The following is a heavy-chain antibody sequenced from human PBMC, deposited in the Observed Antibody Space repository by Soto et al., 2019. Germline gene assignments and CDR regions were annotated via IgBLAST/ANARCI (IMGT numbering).Heavy chain of an antibody. Sequence: SEKLSLTCAVSGGTIRSGTWWSWVRQPPGKGLEWIGEIYHSGSTNYNPSLKSRVTISVDKSKNKFSLKLSSVTAADTAVYYCARVRDYGDYEDYWGQGTQVTVS. CDR3: ARVRDYGDYEDY. CDR1: GGTIRSGTW. D-gene: IGHD4-17*01. V-gene: IGHV4-4*02. J-gene: IGHJ4*02. CDR2: IYHSGST.